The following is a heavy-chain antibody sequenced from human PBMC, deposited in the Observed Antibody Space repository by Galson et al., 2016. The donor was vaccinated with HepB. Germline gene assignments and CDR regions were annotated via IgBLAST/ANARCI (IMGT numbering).Heavy chain of an antibody. CDR3: ARDKSKITMTD. CDR2: ISIYNGNT. CDR1: GYNFNNYG. V-gene: IGHV1-18*01. D-gene: IGHD3-22*01. J-gene: IGHJ4*02. Sequence: SVKVSCKASGYNFNNYGIHWVRQAPGQGLEWMGWISIYNGNTNYAQKVQGRVTMTTDTSTSTAYQELRILRSDDTAVYYCARDKSKITMTDWGQGTLVTVSS.